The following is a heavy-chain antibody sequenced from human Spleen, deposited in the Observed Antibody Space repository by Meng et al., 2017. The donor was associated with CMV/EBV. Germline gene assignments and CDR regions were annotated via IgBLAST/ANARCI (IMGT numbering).Heavy chain of an antibody. Sequence: GESLKISCAASGFTFSSYAMHWVRQATGKGLEWVAVISYDGSNKYYADSVKGRFTISRDNSKNTLYLQMNSLRAEDTAVYYCARDPGYCTNGVCYYFDYWGQGTLVTVSS. V-gene: IGHV3-30*04. CDR1: GFTFSSYA. J-gene: IGHJ4*02. D-gene: IGHD2-8*01. CDR2: ISYDGSNK. CDR3: ARDPGYCTNGVCYYFDY.